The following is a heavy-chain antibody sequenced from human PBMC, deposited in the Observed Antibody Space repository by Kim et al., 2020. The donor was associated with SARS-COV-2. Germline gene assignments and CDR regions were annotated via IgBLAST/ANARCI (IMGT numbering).Heavy chain of an antibody. CDR3: ARLGGYCSGGSCHFDY. J-gene: IGHJ4*02. D-gene: IGHD2-15*01. V-gene: IGHV4-4*02. Sequence: LKSRVTISVDKSKSQFSLKLSSVTAADTAVYYCARLGGYCSGGSCHFDYWGQGTLVTVSS.